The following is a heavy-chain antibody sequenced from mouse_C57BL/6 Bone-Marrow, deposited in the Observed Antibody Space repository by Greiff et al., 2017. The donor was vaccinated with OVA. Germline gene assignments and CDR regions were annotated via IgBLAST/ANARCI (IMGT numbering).Heavy chain of an antibody. CDR1: GFTFSSYA. D-gene: IGHD2-2*01. CDR3: ASYYGYDGDY. CDR2: ISDGGSYT. V-gene: IGHV5-4*03. Sequence: EVKVVESGGGLVKPGGSLKLSCAASGFTFSSYAMSWVRQTPEKRLEWVATISDGGSYTYYPDNVKGRFTISRDNAKNNLYLQMSHLKSEDTAMYYCASYYGYDGDYWGQGTSVTVSS. J-gene: IGHJ4*01.